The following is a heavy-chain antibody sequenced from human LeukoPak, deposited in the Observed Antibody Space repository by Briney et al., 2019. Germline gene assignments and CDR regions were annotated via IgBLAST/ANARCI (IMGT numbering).Heavy chain of an antibody. V-gene: IGHV3-23*01. CDR2: ISGSGTGT. CDR1: GFTFSSYA. J-gene: IGHJ4*02. Sequence: GGSLRLSCAASGFTFSSYAMSWVRQAPGKGLEWVSVISGSGTGTYCADSVKGRFTISRDNSKNTLYLQMNSLRVEDTAVYYCAKLGDGSSGWFHFDYWGQGTLVTVSS. CDR3: AKLGDGSSGWFHFDY. D-gene: IGHD6-19*01.